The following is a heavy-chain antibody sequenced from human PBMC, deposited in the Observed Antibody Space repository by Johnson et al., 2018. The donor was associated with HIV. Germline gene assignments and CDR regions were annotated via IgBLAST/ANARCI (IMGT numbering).Heavy chain of an antibody. V-gene: IGHV3-20*04. CDR3: AKDKGGWADDAFDI. D-gene: IGHD3-16*01. Sequence: VRLVESGGCVVRPGGSLRLSCAASGFTFDDYDMTWVRQAPGKGLQWVSGINWNGGSTGYADSVKGRFTISRDSAKNSLYLEMNSLRVEDTAVYYCAKDKGGWADDAFDIWGQGTMVTVSS. CDR2: INWNGGST. CDR1: GFTFDDYD. J-gene: IGHJ3*02.